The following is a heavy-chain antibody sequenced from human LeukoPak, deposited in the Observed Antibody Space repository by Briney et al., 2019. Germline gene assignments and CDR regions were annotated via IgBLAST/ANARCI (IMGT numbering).Heavy chain of an antibody. V-gene: IGHV4-38-2*02. CDR2: IYHSGST. Sequence: SETLSLTXTVSGYSISSGYYWGWIRKPPGKGLEWIGSIYHSGSTYYNPSLKSRVTISVDTSKNQFSLKLSSVTAADTAVYYCARDPVVATGGAYWGQGTLVTVSS. J-gene: IGHJ4*02. CDR1: GYSISSGYY. D-gene: IGHD5-12*01. CDR3: ARDPVVATGGAY.